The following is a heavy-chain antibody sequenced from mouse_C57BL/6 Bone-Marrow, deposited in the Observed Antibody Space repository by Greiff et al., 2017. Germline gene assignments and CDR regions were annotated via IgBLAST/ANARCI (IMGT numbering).Heavy chain of an antibody. CDR3: ARPFHAMDY. CDR2: ISYDGSN. J-gene: IGHJ4*01. CDR1: GYSITSGYY. Sequence: EVQLQQSGPGLVKPSQSLSLTCSVTGYSITSGYYWNWIRQFPGNKLEWMGYISYDGSNNYNPSLKNRISITRDTSKNQFFLKLNSVTTEDTATYYCARPFHAMDYWGQGTSVTVSS. V-gene: IGHV3-6*01.